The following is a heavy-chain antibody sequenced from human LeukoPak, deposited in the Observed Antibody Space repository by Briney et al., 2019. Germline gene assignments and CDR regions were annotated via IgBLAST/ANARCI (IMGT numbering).Heavy chain of an antibody. CDR3: ARGLGRGTADY. Sequence: GGSLRLSCTASGFIFSSSWMIWVRQAPGKGLEWVANIDQPGSQHYSVESVRGRFTISRDNAKNSLFLQLNSLRVEDTAVYYCARGLGRGTADYWGQGTLVTVSS. V-gene: IGHV3-7*01. CDR2: IDQPGSQH. CDR1: GFIFSSSW. D-gene: IGHD3-10*01. J-gene: IGHJ4*02.